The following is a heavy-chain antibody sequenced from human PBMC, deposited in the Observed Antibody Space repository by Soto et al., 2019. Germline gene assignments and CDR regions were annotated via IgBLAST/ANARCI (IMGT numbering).Heavy chain of an antibody. V-gene: IGHV3-15*07. CDR2: IKNKASGGTT. CDR3: TTLHLVYVTPLA. J-gene: IGHJ4*02. Sequence: DVQLVESGGDLVKPGGSLRLSCAASGFTFSNAYMNWVRQGPGKGLEWVGRIKNKASGGTTDYAAPVKGRFTISRDDSTNTLFLQMSSLKIEDTAMYYCTTLHLVYVTPLAWGQGTLVTVSS. D-gene: IGHD2-21*02. CDR1: GFTFSNAY.